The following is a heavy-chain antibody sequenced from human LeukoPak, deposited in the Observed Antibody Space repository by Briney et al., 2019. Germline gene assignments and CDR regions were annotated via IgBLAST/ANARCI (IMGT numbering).Heavy chain of an antibody. CDR2: IRGSDSST. CDR1: GFTFTSYA. V-gene: IGHV3-23*01. CDR3: EKVRRLTTVTAGYFDS. J-gene: IGHJ4*02. Sequence: GGSLRLSCAASGFTFTSYAMSWVRQAPGKGLEWVSGIRGSDSSTYYADSVKGRFTISRDTSRNTVYLQMNSLRDEDTAVYFCEKVRRLTTVTAGYFDSWGQGTLVTVSS. D-gene: IGHD4-17*01.